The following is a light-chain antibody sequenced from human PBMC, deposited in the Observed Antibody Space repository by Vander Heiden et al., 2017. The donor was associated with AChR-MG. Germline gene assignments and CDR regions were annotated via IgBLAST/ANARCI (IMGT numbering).Light chain of an antibody. CDR1: SRDLALSDL. V-gene: IGLV2-14*03. Sequence: HSALTHPPTVAASPGQSVTIPCTGTSRDLALSDLVSWYQQHPGKAPRLMIFDVSKRHSGVAGRFSGSKSGNAASLTISGLQAEDEADYYCNSYRDDGTMVFGGGTKLTVL. CDR2: DVS. J-gene: IGLJ3*02. CDR3: NSYRDDGTMV.